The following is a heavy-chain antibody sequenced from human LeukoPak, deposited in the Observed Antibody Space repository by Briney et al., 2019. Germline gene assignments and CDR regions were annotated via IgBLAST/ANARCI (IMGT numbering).Heavy chain of an antibody. J-gene: IGHJ6*02. Sequence: PSETLSLTCTVSGGSISNYYWSWIRQPPGKGLEWIGNIYYSGSTNYNPSLRSRVTISVDTSKNQFSLKLSSVTAADTAVYYCARHNDYYFYYGMDVWGQGTAVTVSS. CDR2: IYYSGST. CDR3: ARHNDYYFYYGMDV. CDR1: GGSISNYY. V-gene: IGHV4-59*08.